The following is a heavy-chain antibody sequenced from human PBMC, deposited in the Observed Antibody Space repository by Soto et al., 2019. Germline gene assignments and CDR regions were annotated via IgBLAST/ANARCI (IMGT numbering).Heavy chain of an antibody. J-gene: IGHJ5*02. Sequence: ASVKVSCKASGYTFTSYAMHWVRQAPGQRLEWMGWINAGNGNTKYSQRFQGRVTITRDTSASTAYMELSSLRSEDTAVYYCAIADAYYDFWSGPSKNWFDPWGQGTLVTVSS. CDR1: GYTFTSYA. D-gene: IGHD3-3*01. CDR3: AIADAYYDFWSGPSKNWFDP. CDR2: INAGNGNT. V-gene: IGHV1-3*01.